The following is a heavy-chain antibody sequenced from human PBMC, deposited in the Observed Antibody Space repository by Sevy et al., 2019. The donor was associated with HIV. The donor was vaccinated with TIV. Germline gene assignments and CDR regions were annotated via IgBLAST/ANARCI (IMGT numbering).Heavy chain of an antibody. CDR3: ARESGGNGFDY. D-gene: IGHD4-4*01. V-gene: IGHV3-33*01. CDR2: IWYDGSNK. Sequence: GGSLRLSCAASGFSLSRHDMHWVRQAPGKGLEWGAVIWYDGSNKDYGDSVKGRFTISRDSSKNTLYLQMNSLRAEDTAVYYCARESGGNGFDYWGQGTLVTVSS. CDR1: GFSLSRHD. J-gene: IGHJ4*02.